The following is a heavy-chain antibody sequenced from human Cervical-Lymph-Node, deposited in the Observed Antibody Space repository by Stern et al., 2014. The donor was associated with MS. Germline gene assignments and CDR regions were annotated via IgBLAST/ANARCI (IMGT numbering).Heavy chain of an antibody. V-gene: IGHV1-69*01. D-gene: IGHD4-17*01. CDR2: ILPLVGTA. CDR1: GGTFSNYP. J-gene: IGHJ6*02. CDR3: ASPVTLTVGAMDV. Sequence: VQLEESGAEVRKPGSSVKVSCKASGGTFSNYPFIWVRPAPGPGLAWMGGILPLVGTANDAQKFQGIVTITADESTSTAYMELSSLRTEDTAVYYCASPVTLTVGAMDVWGQGTTVTVSS.